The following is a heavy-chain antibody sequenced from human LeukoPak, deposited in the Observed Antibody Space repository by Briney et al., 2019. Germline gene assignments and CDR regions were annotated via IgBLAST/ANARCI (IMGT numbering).Heavy chain of an antibody. Sequence: GASVKVSCKASGYTLTGYYMHWVRQAPGQGLEWMGCINPDSGGTKYAQKFQGRVTMTRDTSISTAYMELSRLRSDDTAVYYCARGSSSSWYKYFFDYWGQGTPVPVSS. V-gene: IGHV1-2*02. CDR2: INPDSGGT. J-gene: IGHJ4*02. D-gene: IGHD6-13*01. CDR3: ARGSSSSWYKYFFDY. CDR1: GYTLTGYY.